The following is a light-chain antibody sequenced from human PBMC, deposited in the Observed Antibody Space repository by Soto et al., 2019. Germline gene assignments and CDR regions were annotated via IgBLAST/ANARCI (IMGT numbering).Light chain of an antibody. V-gene: IGLV2-14*03. CDR1: NSDIGGYNY. Sequence: QSALTQPASVSGSPGQSITISCTGTNSDIGGYNYVSWYQQHPGNAPKLVIFDVSDRPSGVSNHFSGSKSGSTASLTISGLRAEDEAEYYCASYTSGRTLVFGTGT. CDR2: DVS. CDR3: ASYTSGRTLV. J-gene: IGLJ1*01.